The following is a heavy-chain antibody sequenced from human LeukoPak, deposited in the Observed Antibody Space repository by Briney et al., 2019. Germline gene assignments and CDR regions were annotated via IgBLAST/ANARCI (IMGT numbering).Heavy chain of an antibody. CDR1: GYTFTNYA. CDR3: AKEGLIVGTPRNYFDY. CDR2: ITADDGDT. V-gene: IGHV1-3*03. J-gene: IGHJ4*02. D-gene: IGHD1-26*01. Sequence: ASVKVSCKASGYTFTNYAIHWMRQARGHRLEWMGWITADDGDTKYSEDLQGRVTISSDASASTAYMELSSLTSDDMAVYYCAKEGLIVGTPRNYFDYWGQGTLVTVSS.